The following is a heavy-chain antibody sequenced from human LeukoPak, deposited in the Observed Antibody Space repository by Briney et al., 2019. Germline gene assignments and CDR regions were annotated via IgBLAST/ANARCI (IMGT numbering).Heavy chain of an antibody. CDR1: GGSITNHY. V-gene: IGHV4-59*11. D-gene: IGHD3-10*01. Sequence: SETLSLTCIVSGGSITNHYWSLIRRPPGKGLEWIGNLYYNGIINYNPSLKSRVTISVDTSRNQFSMKLTSVTAADTAVYYCAGSGGLANTGAVFDYWGQGTLVTVSS. J-gene: IGHJ4*02. CDR2: LYYNGII. CDR3: AGSGGLANTGAVFDY.